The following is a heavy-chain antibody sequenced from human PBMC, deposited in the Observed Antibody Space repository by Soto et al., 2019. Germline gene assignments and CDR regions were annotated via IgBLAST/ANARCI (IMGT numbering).Heavy chain of an antibody. CDR3: ARDLNNCDFWSGYLDSDWFDP. V-gene: IGHV3-11*06. J-gene: IGHJ5*02. Sequence: RGSLLLSCATCGFTFSDYYMSWIRQAPGKGLELASYISSSSSYTNYADSVKGRFTISRDNAKNSLYLQMNSLRAEDTAVYYCARDLNNCDFWSGYLDSDWFDPWGQGTMVTVSS. CDR2: ISSSSSYT. D-gene: IGHD3-3*01. CDR1: GFTFSDYY.